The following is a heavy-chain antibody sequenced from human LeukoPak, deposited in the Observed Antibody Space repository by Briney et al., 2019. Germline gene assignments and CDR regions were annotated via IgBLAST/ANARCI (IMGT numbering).Heavy chain of an antibody. CDR3: AKDGAYYYGSGSYYKGNWFDP. CDR2: ISYDGSNK. D-gene: IGHD3-10*01. Sequence: GRSLRLSCAASGFTFSSYGMHWVRQAPGEGLEWVAVISYDGSNKYYADSVNGRFTISKDNSKNTLYLQMNSLRAEDTAVYYCAKDGAYYYGSGSYYKGNWFDPWGQGTLVTVSS. CDR1: GFTFSSYG. J-gene: IGHJ5*02. V-gene: IGHV3-30*18.